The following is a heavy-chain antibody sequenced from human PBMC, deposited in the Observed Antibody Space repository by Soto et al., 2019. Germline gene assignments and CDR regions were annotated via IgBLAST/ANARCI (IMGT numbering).Heavy chain of an antibody. V-gene: IGHV1-46*01. CDR2: VYVTGTGT. D-gene: IGHD3-10*01. CDR1: GYPFTTYH. Sequence: ASVKVSCKASGYPFTTYHLHWVRQAPGQGLEWMGIVYVTGTGTRSAQKFQGRLTMTRXXXXXXVXMXLXXXRSEDTAVYYCARPEGYGSGSYDFDSRGQGALVTDS. J-gene: IGHJ4*02. CDR3: ARPEGYGSGSYDFDS.